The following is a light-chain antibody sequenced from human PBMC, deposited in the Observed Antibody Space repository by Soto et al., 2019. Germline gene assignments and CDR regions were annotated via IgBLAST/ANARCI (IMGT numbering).Light chain of an antibody. V-gene: IGKV3-15*01. CDR2: GAS. CDR3: QQYNSYSWT. Sequence: EIVMTQSPATLSVSPGERATLSCRASQSVSSNLAWYQQKPGQAPRLIIYGASTRATGIPARFSGSGSGTEFTLTISSLQPDDFATYYCQQYNSYSWTFGQGTKVDIK. CDR1: QSVSSN. J-gene: IGKJ1*01.